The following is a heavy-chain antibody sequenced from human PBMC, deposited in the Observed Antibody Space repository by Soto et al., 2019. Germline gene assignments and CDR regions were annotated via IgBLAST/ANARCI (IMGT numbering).Heavy chain of an antibody. D-gene: IGHD2-15*01. CDR1: GGSFHGYY. J-gene: IGHJ4*03. V-gene: IGHV4-34*01. CDR2: INHSGSV. CDR3: ARASVGPPGGGSWTMPFDF. Sequence: PSETLSLTCAVYGGSFHGYYWSWIRQPPGKGLEWIGEINHSGSVNFNPTFKSRVSILLDTSKNQMSLQLSSVTAADTAVYYCARASVGPPGGGSWTMPFDFWGHGTLVTVSS.